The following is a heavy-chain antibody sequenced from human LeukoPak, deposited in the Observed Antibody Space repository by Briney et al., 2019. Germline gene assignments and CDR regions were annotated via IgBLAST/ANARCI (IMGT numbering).Heavy chain of an antibody. Sequence: GGSLRLSSAASGFSFNSDWMDWVRQAPGKGLEWVANIKHDESEKNYLDSVKGRFTISRDNAQNSLYLQMNGLRVEDTAVYYCTRRLDDWGQGTLVTVSS. CDR2: IKHDESEK. CDR1: GFSFNSDW. D-gene: IGHD3-16*01. J-gene: IGHJ4*02. V-gene: IGHV3-7*01. CDR3: TRRLDD.